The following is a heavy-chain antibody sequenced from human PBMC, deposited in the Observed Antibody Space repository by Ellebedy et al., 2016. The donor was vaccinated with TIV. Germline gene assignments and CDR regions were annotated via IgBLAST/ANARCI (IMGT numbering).Heavy chain of an antibody. CDR3: ARGYCSSTSCSSGYYFDY. J-gene: IGHJ4*02. V-gene: IGHV1-69*13. CDR1: GGTFSSYA. CDR2: IIPIFGTA. D-gene: IGHD2-2*01. Sequence: SVKVSXXASGGTFSSYAISWVRQAPGQGLEWMGGIIPIFGTANYAQKFQGRVTITADESTSTAYMELSRLRSEDTAVYYCARGYCSSTSCSSGYYFDYWGQGTLVTVSS.